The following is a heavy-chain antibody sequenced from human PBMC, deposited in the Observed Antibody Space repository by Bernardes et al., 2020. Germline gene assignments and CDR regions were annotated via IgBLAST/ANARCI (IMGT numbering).Heavy chain of an antibody. CDR1: GDSVSSNSAA. J-gene: IGHJ6*04. D-gene: IGHD6-13*01. Sequence: QTLSLTCAISGDSVSSNSAAWNWIRQSPSRGLEWLGRTYYRSKWYNDYAVSVKSRITINPDTSKNQFSLQLNSVTPEDTAVYYCARAVLWQQTLGWDYYGMDVWGKGTTVTVSS. V-gene: IGHV6-1*01. CDR3: ARAVLWQQTLGWDYYGMDV. CDR2: TYYRSKWYN.